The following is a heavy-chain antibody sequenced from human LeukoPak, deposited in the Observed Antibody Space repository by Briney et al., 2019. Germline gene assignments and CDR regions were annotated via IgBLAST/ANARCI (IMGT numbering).Heavy chain of an antibody. CDR1: GFTFSSYP. Sequence: GGSLGLSCAASGFTFSSYPMHWVRQAPGKGLEWVALISYDGSSKSYADSVKGRFTISRDNSKNTLYLQMNTLRPEDTAVYYCARGSAVGAVDYWGQGTLVTVSS. J-gene: IGHJ4*02. D-gene: IGHD1-26*01. CDR2: ISYDGSSK. CDR3: ARGSAVGAVDY. V-gene: IGHV3-30-3*01.